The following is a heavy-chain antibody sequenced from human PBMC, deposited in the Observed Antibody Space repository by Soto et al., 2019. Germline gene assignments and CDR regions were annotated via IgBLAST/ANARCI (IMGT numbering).Heavy chain of an antibody. CDR3: ARDKAAAGSNWFDP. V-gene: IGHV4-30-2*01. CDR2: IYHSGST. CDR1: GGSISSGGYS. D-gene: IGHD6-13*01. Sequence: QLQLQESGSGLVKPSQTLSLTCAVSGGSISSGGYSWSWIRQPPGKGLEWIGYIYHSGSTYYNPSLKSRVTISVDRSKNHFSLKLSSVTAADTAVYYCARDKAAAGSNWFDPWGQGTLVTVSS. J-gene: IGHJ5*02.